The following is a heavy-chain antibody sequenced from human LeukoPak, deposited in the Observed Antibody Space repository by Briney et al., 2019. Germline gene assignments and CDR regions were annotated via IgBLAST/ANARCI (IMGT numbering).Heavy chain of an antibody. J-gene: IGHJ4*02. CDR3: ARSRRSWFRLLPDY. V-gene: IGHV1-8*01. Sequence: ASVKVSCKASGYTFTSYDINWVRQATGQGLEWMGWMNPNSGNTGYAQKFQGRVTMTRNTSISTAYMELSSLRSEDTAVYYCARSRRSWFRLLPDYWGQGTLVTVSS. CDR1: GYTFTSYD. CDR2: MNPNSGNT. D-gene: IGHD6-13*01.